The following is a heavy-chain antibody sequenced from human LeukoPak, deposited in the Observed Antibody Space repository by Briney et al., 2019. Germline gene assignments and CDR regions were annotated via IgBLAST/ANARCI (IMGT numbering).Heavy chain of an antibody. V-gene: IGHV1-69*05. CDR2: IIPIFGTA. CDR3: ASSYSSGRVDY. J-gene: IGHJ4*02. D-gene: IGHD6-19*01. CDR1: GGTFSSYA. Sequence: SSVKVSCKASGGTFSSYAISWVRQAPGQGLEWMGRIIPIFGTANYAQKFQGRVTITTDESTSTAYMELSRLRSEDTSVYYCASSYSSGRVDYWGQGTLVTVPS.